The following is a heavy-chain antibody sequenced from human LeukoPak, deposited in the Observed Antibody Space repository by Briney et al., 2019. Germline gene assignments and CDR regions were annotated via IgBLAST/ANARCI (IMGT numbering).Heavy chain of an antibody. J-gene: IGHJ5*02. Sequence: SETLSLTCAVYGGSSSGYYWSWIRQPPGRGLEWIGEINHSGSTNYNPSLKSRVTISVDTSKNQFSLKLSSVTAADTAVYYCARGLGVVIRRFDPWGQGTLVTVSS. V-gene: IGHV4-34*01. CDR3: ARGLGVVIRRFDP. D-gene: IGHD3-3*01. CDR2: INHSGST. CDR1: GGSSSGYY.